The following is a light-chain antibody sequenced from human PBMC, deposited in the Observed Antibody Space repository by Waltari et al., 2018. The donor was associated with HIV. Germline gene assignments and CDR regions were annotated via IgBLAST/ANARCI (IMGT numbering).Light chain of an antibody. CDR3: QQYNGYPLT. J-gene: IGKJ4*01. CDR2: KAS. Sequence: DIQMPQSPSTLSASVGDRAIITCRASQSISRGLAWYQQRPGRAPNLLIYKASSLRSGFPSRFSGSGSGTEFTLTSSSLQPDDCATYYCQQYNGYPLTFGGGTKVEIK. CDR1: QSISRG. V-gene: IGKV1-5*03.